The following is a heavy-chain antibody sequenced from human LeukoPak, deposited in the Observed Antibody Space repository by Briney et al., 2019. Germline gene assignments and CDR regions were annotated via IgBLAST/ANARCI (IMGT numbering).Heavy chain of an antibody. V-gene: IGHV3-64*01. CDR1: GFTFSSYA. J-gene: IGHJ4*02. CDR3: ARASSGYYTD. Sequence: GGSLRLSCAASGFTFSSYAMHWVRQAPGKGLEYVSAISSNGGSTYYANSVKGRFTISRDNSKNTLYLQMGSLRAEDMAVYYCARASSGYYTDWGQGTLVTVSS. D-gene: IGHD3-22*01. CDR2: ISSNGGST.